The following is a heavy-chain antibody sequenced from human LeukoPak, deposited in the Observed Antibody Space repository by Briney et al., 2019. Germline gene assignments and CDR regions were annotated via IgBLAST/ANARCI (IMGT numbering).Heavy chain of an antibody. CDR1: GFSFNSYP. V-gene: IGHV3-30*04. Sequence: PGGSLRLSCAASGFSFNSYPMHWVRQAPGKGLEWVAVISNDGNNKYYADSVKGRFTISRDNSNNTLSLQMNGLRVEDTAVYYCARPDDSESFYRANHYWGRGTLVPVS. CDR3: ARPDDSESFYRANHY. D-gene: IGHD3-10*01. CDR2: ISNDGNNK. J-gene: IGHJ4*02.